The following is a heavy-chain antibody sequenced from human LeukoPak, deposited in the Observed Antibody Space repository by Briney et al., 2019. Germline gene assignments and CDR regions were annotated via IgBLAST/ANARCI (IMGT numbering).Heavy chain of an antibody. Sequence: GASVKVSCRASGYSFSSYDINWVRQAPGQGLEWMGWISSSSGNTNCAQTFQGRVNMTTDKSARTAYMELRSLRSDDTAVYYCASVTFSGNSDFDYWGQGTLVTVSS. CDR2: ISSSSGNT. D-gene: IGHD4-23*01. V-gene: IGHV1-18*01. J-gene: IGHJ4*02. CDR1: GYSFSSYD. CDR3: ASVTFSGNSDFDY.